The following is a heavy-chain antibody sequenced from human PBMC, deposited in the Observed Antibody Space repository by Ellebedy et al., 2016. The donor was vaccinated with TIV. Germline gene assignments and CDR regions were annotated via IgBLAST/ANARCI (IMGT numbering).Heavy chain of an antibody. CDR3: ARVARIAAALYYFDY. D-gene: IGHD6-13*01. J-gene: IGHJ4*02. CDR1: GYTFTGYY. V-gene: IGHV1-2*04. Sequence: ASVKVSCXASGYTFTGYYIHWVRQAPGQGLEWMGWINPNSGGTNYAQKFQGWVTMTRDTSISTAYMELSRLRSDDTAVYYCARVARIAAALYYFDYWGQGTLVTVSS. CDR2: INPNSGGT.